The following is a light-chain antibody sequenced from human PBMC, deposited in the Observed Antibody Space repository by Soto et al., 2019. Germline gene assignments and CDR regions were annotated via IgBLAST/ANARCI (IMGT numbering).Light chain of an antibody. CDR2: DGT. Sequence: QSALTQPASVSGSPGQSITVSCTGTSSDVGGYDYVSWYQQHPGNAPKLLISDGTNRPSGVSNRFSGSKSGNTASLTISGLQTEDEADYYCTSYTSSSTYVFGTGTKLTVL. CDR1: SSDVGGYDY. J-gene: IGLJ1*01. CDR3: TSYTSSSTYV. V-gene: IGLV2-14*01.